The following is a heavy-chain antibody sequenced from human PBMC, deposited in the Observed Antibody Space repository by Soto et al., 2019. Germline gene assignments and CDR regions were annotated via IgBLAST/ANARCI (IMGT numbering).Heavy chain of an antibody. CDR1: GFTVSNYW. D-gene: IGHD6-13*01. CDR3: ARGGLQHALDV. V-gene: IGHV3-74*03. J-gene: IGHJ6*02. CDR2: VNNDGTDT. Sequence: EVQLVESGGGLVQPGGSLRLSCAASGFTVSNYWMYWVRQAPGKGLVWVSRVNNDGTDTTNADSVKGRFTISRDNAESKLYLQMNSLRAEDTAVYYCARGGLQHALDVWGQGSTVTVSS.